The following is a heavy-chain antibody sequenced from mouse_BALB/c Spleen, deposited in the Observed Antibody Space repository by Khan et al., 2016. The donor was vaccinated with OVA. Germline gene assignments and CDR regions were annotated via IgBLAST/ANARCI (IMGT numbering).Heavy chain of an antibody. CDR1: GYTFTSYD. V-gene: IGHV1S56*01. Sequence: QVQLKQSGAEVVKSGASVKLSCKASGYTFTSYDLNWVRQRPEQGLEWIGWIFPGDGTTKYNEKFKGKATLTTDKSSSTAYIQLSRLTSEDSAVXFWARRRGSMDYWGQGTSVTVSS. CDR3: ARRRGSMDY. CDR2: IFPGDGTT. J-gene: IGHJ4*01.